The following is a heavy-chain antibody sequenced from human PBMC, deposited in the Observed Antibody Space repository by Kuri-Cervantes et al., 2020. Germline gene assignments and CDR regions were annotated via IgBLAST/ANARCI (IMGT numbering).Heavy chain of an antibody. J-gene: IGHJ6*02. V-gene: IGHV3-23*01. D-gene: IGHD3-9*01. CDR1: GFTFSSYA. CDR2: ISGSGGST. Sequence: GGSLRLSCAASGFTFSSYAMSWVRQAPGKGLEWVSAISGSGGSTYYADSVKGRFTISRDNSKNTLYLQMNSLRAEDTAVYYCARDSGRSDYDILTGYYRPYYYYGMDVWGQGTTVTVSS. CDR3: ARDSGRSDYDILTGYYRPYYYYGMDV.